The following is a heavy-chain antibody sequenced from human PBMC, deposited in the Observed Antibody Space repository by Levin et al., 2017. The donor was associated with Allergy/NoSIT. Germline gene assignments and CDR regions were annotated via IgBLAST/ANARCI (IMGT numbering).Heavy chain of an antibody. Sequence: PGGSLRLSCAASGFTFSSYAMSWVRQAPGKGLEWVSAISGSGGSTYYADSVKGRFTISRDNSKNTLYLQMNSLRAEDTAVYYCAKDINSVVATALDYFDYWGQGTLVTVSS. V-gene: IGHV3-23*01. CDR2: ISGSGGST. CDR1: GFTFSSYA. CDR3: AKDINSVVATALDYFDY. D-gene: IGHD5-12*01. J-gene: IGHJ4*02.